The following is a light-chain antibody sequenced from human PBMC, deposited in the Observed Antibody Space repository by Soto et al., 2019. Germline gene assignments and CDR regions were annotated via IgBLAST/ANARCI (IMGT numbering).Light chain of an antibody. J-gene: IGLJ1*01. CDR2: DDN. V-gene: IGLV1-51*01. Sequence: QAVLTQPPSVSAAPGQKVTISCSGSSSNIGGNSVSWYQQLPGTAPKLLIYDDNKRPSGIPDRFSGSKSGTSATLGITGFQTGDEADYYCGSWDSSLSAYVFGTGTKV. CDR1: SSNIGGNS. CDR3: GSWDSSLSAYV.